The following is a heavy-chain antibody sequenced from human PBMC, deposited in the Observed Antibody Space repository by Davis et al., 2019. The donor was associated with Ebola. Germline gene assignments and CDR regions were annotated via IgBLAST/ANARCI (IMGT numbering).Heavy chain of an antibody. CDR1: GFTFSTYA. J-gene: IGHJ4*02. CDR2: IGGGGVSR. CDR3: AKDKGQGADYGDYYDS. V-gene: IGHV3-23*01. Sequence: PGGSLRLSCAASGFTFSTYAMSWVRQAPGKGLEWVSAIGGGGVSRYYADSVKGRFTISRDNSKNTLYLQMNTLRAEDTAVYYCAKDKGQGADYGDYYDSWGQGTLVTVSS. D-gene: IGHD4-17*01.